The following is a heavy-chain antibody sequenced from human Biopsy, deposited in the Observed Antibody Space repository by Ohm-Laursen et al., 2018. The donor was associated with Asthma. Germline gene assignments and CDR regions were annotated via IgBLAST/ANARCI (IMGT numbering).Heavy chain of an antibody. Sequence: GTLSLTCTVSGGSVSTGSYYWSWIRQPPGKGLEWLGYIYYTGSDNYNPSLRSRVTISVDTSKNQFSLRLNSVTAADTAVYYCARGPNYHGSGRAPIGMDVWGQGTTVTVSS. V-gene: IGHV4-61*01. CDR2: IYYTGSD. CDR3: ARGPNYHGSGRAPIGMDV. J-gene: IGHJ6*02. CDR1: GGSVSTGSYY. D-gene: IGHD3-10*01.